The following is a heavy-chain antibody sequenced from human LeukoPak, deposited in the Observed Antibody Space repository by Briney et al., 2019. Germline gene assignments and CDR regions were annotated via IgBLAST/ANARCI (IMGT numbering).Heavy chain of an antibody. V-gene: IGHV3-15*01. CDR3: TTHGSPSDFDY. Sequence: GGSLRLSCAASGFTFSNAWMSWVPQAPGKGLEWVGRIKSKPAGGTTDHAAPVKGRFTISRDDSKNTLYLQMNSLKTEDTAVYYCTTHGSPSDFDYWGQGTLVTVSS. CDR2: IKSKPAGGTT. D-gene: IGHD2-15*01. J-gene: IGHJ4*02. CDR1: GFTFSNAW.